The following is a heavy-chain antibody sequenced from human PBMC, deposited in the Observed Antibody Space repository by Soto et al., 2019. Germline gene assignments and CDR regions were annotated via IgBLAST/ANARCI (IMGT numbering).Heavy chain of an antibody. J-gene: IGHJ4*02. CDR2: ISSSSSTI. CDR3: ARVVRYPPRFDY. CDR1: GFTFSRYS. D-gene: IGHD3-9*01. Sequence: EVQLVESGGGWVQPGGSLRLSCAASGFTFSRYSMNWVRQAPGKGLEWVSYISSSSSTIYYADSVKGRFTISRDNAKNSRYLQRISLRAEDTAVYYCARVVRYPPRFDYWGQGTLVTVSS. V-gene: IGHV3-48*04.